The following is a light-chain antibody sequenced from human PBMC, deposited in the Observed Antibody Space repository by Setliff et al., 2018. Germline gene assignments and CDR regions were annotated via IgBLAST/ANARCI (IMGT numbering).Light chain of an antibody. J-gene: IGLJ1*01. V-gene: IGLV2-14*03. CDR2: DVS. CDR1: SSDVGGYNY. CDR3: SSYAGSNNFV. Sequence: QPALTQPASVSGSPGQSITISCTGTSSDVGGYNYVSWYQQHPGKAPKLMIYDVSNRPSGVSNRFSGSKSGNTASLTISGLRAEDEADYYCSSYAGSNNFVFGTGTKVTVL.